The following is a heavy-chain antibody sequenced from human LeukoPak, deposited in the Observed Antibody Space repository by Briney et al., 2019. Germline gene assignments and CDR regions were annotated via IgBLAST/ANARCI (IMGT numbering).Heavy chain of an antibody. CDR1: GGSFSGYY. D-gene: IGHD2-2*02. CDR3: ARSAVCSSTSCYSPGYWFDP. J-gene: IGHJ5*02. CDR2: INHSGST. Sequence: SQTLSLTCTVYGGSFSGYYWSWIRQPPGKGLEWIGEINHSGSTNYNPSLKSRVTISVDTSKNQFSLKLSSVTAADTAVYYCARSAVCSSTSCYSPGYWFDPWGQGTLVTVSS. V-gene: IGHV4-34*01.